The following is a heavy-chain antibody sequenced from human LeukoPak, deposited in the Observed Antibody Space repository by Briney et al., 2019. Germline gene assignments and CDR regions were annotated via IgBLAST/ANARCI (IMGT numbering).Heavy chain of an antibody. D-gene: IGHD1-1*01. CDR3: AKGYGTTGTASSNWFDP. V-gene: IGHV3-23*01. CDR1: GFTFSSYA. CDR2: ITGSGGST. Sequence: GGSLRLSCAVSGFTFSSYAMTWVRQAPGRGLEWVSAITGSGGSTYYADSVKGRFTISRDNSKNTLYLQMNSLRVEDTAVYYCAKGYGTTGTASSNWFDPWGQGTLVTVSS. J-gene: IGHJ5*02.